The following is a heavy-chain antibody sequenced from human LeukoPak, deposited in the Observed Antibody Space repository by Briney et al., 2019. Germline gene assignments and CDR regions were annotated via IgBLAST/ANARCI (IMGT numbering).Heavy chain of an antibody. CDR1: GYTFTSYD. J-gene: IGHJ6*02. CDR2: MNPNSGNT. D-gene: IGHD3-10*01. V-gene: IGHV1-8*01. CDR3: ARSGLPMVRGVIIKSYYYYGMDV. Sequence: ASVKVSCKASGYTFTSYDINWVRQATGQGPEWMGWMNPNSGNTGYAQKFQGRVTMTRNTSISTAYMELSSLRPEDTAVYYCARSGLPMVRGVIIKSYYYYGMDVWGQGTTVTVSS.